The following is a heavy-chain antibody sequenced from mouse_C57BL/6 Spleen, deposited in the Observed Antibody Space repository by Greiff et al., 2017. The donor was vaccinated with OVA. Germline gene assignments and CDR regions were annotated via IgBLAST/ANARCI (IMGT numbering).Heavy chain of an antibody. V-gene: IGHV5-17*01. CDR1: GFTFSDYG. Sequence: EVKLVESGGGLVKPGGSLKLSCAASGFTFSDYGMHWVRQAPEKGLEWVAYISSGSSTIYYADTVKGRFTISRDNAKNTLFLQMTSLRSEDTAMYYCARGIYYGSSYDYAMDYWGQGTSVTVSS. CDR3: ARGIYYGSSYDYAMDY. D-gene: IGHD1-1*01. CDR2: ISSGSSTI. J-gene: IGHJ4*01.